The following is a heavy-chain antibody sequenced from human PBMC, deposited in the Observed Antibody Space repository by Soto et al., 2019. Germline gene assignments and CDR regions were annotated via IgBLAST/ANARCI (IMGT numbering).Heavy chain of an antibody. CDR3: ARGHIPVYGPVPDYFDS. CDR1: GGSLRGSY. CDR2: VTHSGST. Sequence: QVHLQQWGAGLLKPSETLSLTCGVYGGSLRGSYWSWIRQPPGKALEGLGKVTHSGSTTFNPSLKPPVSVSVDTSDNQFSLKLTSVTAADTAVYYCARGHIPVYGPVPDYFDSWGQGTLVTVSS. V-gene: IGHV4-34*02. D-gene: IGHD2-21*01. J-gene: IGHJ4*02.